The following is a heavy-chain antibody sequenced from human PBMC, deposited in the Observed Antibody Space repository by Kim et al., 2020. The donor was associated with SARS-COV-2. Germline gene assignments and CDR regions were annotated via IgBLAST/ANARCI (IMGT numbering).Heavy chain of an antibody. J-gene: IGHJ4*02. CDR3: AKTKAGAYYGSGSYPDY. V-gene: IGHV3-30*02. D-gene: IGHD3-10*01. Sequence: VKGRFTISRDNAKNTLYLQMNSLRAEDTAVYYCAKTKAGAYYGSGSYPDYWGQGTLVTVSS.